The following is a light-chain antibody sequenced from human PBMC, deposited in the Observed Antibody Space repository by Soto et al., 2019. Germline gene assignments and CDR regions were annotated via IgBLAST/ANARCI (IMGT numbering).Light chain of an antibody. CDR2: DVT. CDR3: CSYAGSYTHV. J-gene: IGLJ1*01. CDR1: SSDVGGYNF. V-gene: IGLV2-11*01. Sequence: QSVLTQSRSVSGSPGQSVTISCTGTSSDVGGYNFVSWYQQYPGKAPKLIIYDVTKRPSGVPDRFSGSKSGNTASLTISGLQTGDEADYYCCSYAGSYTHVFGTGTKVTVL.